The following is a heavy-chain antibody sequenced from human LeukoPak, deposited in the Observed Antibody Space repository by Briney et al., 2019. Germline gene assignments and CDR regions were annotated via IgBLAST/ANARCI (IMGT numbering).Heavy chain of an antibody. J-gene: IGHJ4*02. Sequence: SETLSLTCAVSGGSISSSNWWSWVRQPPGKGLEWIGEINHSGNTNYNPSLKSRVTISVDKSKNQFSLKLSSVTAADTAVYYCARVGDSSAYYPFDYWGQGTLVTVSS. D-gene: IGHD3-22*01. CDR2: INHSGNT. CDR1: GGSISSSNW. CDR3: ARVGDSSAYYPFDY. V-gene: IGHV4-4*02.